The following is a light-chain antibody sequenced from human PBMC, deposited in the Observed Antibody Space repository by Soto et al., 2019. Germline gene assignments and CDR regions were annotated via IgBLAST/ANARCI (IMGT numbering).Light chain of an antibody. J-gene: IGKJ1*01. Sequence: DIQMTQSPSSLSASVVDRVTITFLASQGIRNDLAWYQQKPGRAPKRLIYAASSLQRGVPSRFSGSGSGTEFTLTISSLRPEDFATYYCLNHNNYPLKFGQGTKVDIK. CDR1: QGIRND. CDR2: AAS. CDR3: LNHNNYPLK. V-gene: IGKV1-17*01.